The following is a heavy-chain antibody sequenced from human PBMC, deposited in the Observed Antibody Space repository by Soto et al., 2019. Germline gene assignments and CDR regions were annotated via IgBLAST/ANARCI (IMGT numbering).Heavy chain of an antibody. D-gene: IGHD3-3*01. Sequence: SETNSLTSSVADGNISSYDGSWIRQPPGKGLEWIGYIYYSGSTNYNPSLKSRVTISVDTSKNQFSLKLSSATAADTAVYYCARDGGTLEYFQHWGQGTLVTVSS. CDR3: ARDGGTLEYFQH. CDR2: IYYSGST. CDR1: DGNISSYD. J-gene: IGHJ1*01. V-gene: IGHV4-59*01.